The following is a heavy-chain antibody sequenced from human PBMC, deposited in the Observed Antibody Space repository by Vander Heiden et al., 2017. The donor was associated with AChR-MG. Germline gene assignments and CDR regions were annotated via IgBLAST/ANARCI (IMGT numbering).Heavy chain of an antibody. CDR3: ARLTLTTPDP. V-gene: IGHV1-2*02. D-gene: IGHD4-4*01. Sequence: QVQLVQAGAEVKKPGASVKVSCKASGYTFTGYYMHWVRQAPGQGLEWMGWIKPNSGGTNYAQKFQGRVTMTRDTSISTAYMEMRRLRSDDTAVYYCARLTLTTPDPWFHVTLVTVSS. CDR1: GYTFTGYY. CDR2: IKPNSGGT. J-gene: IGHJ5*02.